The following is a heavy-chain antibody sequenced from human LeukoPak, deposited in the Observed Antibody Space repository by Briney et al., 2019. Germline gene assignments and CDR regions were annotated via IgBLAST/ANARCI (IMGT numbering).Heavy chain of an antibody. CDR1: GFTFSSYS. CDR2: ISYDGSDK. J-gene: IGHJ3*02. Sequence: GGSLRLSCAASGFTFSSYSMNWVRQAPGKGLEWVAVISYDGSDKYYADSVKGRFTISRDNSKNTLYLQMNSLRAEDTAVYYCARDSYDILTGHGGSAFDIWGQGTMVTVSS. V-gene: IGHV3-30*03. CDR3: ARDSYDILTGHGGSAFDI. D-gene: IGHD3-9*01.